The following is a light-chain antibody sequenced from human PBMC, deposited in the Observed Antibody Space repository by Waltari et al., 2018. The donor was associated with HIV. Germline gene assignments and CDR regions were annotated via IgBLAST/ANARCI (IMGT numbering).Light chain of an antibody. Sequence: QSVLTQPPSASGTPGQRVTISCSGSSSNIGSNYVYWYQQLPGAAPKLLIFTNNQRPSGVPDRFSGSKFGTSASLAITGLRSEDEADYYWATWDDSLSGYVFGTGTKVTVL. CDR2: TNN. J-gene: IGLJ1*01. CDR3: ATWDDSLSGYV. V-gene: IGLV1-47*01. CDR1: SSNIGSNY.